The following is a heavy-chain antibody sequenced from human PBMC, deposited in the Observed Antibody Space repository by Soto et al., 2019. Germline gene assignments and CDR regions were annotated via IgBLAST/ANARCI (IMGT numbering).Heavy chain of an antibody. CDR2: ISSSGSTI. CDR3: AISATLRGALEY. CDR1: VFTFSDYY. D-gene: IGHD3-10*01. V-gene: IGHV3-11*01. Sequence: GGSLRRSCAASVFTFSDYYMTWIRQAPGKGLAWVSYISSSGSTIYYADSVKGRFTISRDSAKISLYLQMNSLRVEDTAVYYFAISATLRGALEYWGQGTLVTVSS. J-gene: IGHJ4*02.